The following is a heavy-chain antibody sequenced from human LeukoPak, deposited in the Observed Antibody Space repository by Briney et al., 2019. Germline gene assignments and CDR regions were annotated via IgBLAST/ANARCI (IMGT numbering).Heavy chain of an antibody. Sequence: SETLSLTCTVSGYSISNGYYWDWIRQPPGRGLEWIGNIYRSGSTSYNPSLKSRVTITVDTSKNQFSLKVNSVTAADTAVYYCARRHSSGWFYYWGQGTLVTVSS. CDR1: GYSISNGYY. V-gene: IGHV4-38-2*02. CDR2: IYRSGST. D-gene: IGHD6-19*01. J-gene: IGHJ4*02. CDR3: ARRHSSGWFYY.